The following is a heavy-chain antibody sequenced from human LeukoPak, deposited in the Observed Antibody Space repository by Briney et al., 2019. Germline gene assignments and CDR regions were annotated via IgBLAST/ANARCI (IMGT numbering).Heavy chain of an antibody. CDR1: GFTFSSYW. Sequence: PGGSLRLSCAASGFTFSSYWMSWVRQAPGKGLEWVANIKQDGSEKYYVDSVRGRFTISRDNAKNSLYLQMNSLRAEDTAMYYCARVNGGGSSGPEDYWGQGTLVTVSS. CDR2: IKQDGSEK. D-gene: IGHD6-6*01. V-gene: IGHV3-7*01. J-gene: IGHJ4*02. CDR3: ARVNGGGSSGPEDY.